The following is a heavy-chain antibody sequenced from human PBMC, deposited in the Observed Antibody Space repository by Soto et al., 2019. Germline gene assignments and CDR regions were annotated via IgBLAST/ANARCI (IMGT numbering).Heavy chain of an antibody. Sequence: SVTLCLTCTVSGGSIISGSYYWGWIRQHPGKGLEWIGSIYYSGSTYYNPSLKSRVTISVDTSKNQFSLKLSSVTAADTAVYYCASRSGEQQLVVYWYFDLWGRGTLVTVS. CDR2: IYYSGST. D-gene: IGHD6-13*01. CDR3: ASRSGEQQLVVYWYFDL. CDR1: GGSIISGSYY. V-gene: IGHV4-39*01. J-gene: IGHJ2*01.